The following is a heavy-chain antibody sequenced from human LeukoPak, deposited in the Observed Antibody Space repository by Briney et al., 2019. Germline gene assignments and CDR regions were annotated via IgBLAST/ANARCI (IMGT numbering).Heavy chain of an antibody. CDR1: GGSFSGYY. CDR3: ARSRLSRRDGYNYFDY. Sequence: KSSETLSLTCAVYGGSFSGYYWSWIRQPPGKGLEWIGEINHSGSTNYNPSLKSRVTISVDTSKNQFSLKLSSVTAADTAVYYCARSRLSRRDGYNYFDYWGQGTLVTVSS. CDR2: INHSGST. V-gene: IGHV4-34*01. D-gene: IGHD5-24*01. J-gene: IGHJ4*02.